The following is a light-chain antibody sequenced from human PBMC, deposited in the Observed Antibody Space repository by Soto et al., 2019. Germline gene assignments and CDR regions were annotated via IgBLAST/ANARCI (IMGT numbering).Light chain of an antibody. CDR3: AAWDDSLSGVL. V-gene: IGLV1-47*01. CDR2: WNN. CDR1: SSNIESNY. J-gene: IGLJ2*01. Sequence: QSVLTQPPSASGTPGQRVTISCSGSSSNIESNYVYWYQQLPGTAPKVLIYWNNKRPSGVPDRFSGSKSGTSAFLAIRGLRSEDEADYYCAAWDDSLSGVLFGGGTKLTVL.